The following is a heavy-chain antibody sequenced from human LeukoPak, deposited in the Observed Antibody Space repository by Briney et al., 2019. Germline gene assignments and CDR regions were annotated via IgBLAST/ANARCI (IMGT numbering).Heavy chain of an antibody. CDR1: GFSFSGSA. CDR3: TRQAARGEYSTSAPFDY. J-gene: IGHJ4*02. Sequence: GGSLRLSCAASGFSFSGSAMVWVRQASGKGLEWVARIRSKAKNYATAYGASVKGRFTISRDDSKNTAYLQMNSLKSEDTAVYYRTRQAARGEYSTSAPFDYWGQGTLVTVSS. V-gene: IGHV3-73*01. D-gene: IGHD6-6*01. CDR2: IRSKAKNYAT.